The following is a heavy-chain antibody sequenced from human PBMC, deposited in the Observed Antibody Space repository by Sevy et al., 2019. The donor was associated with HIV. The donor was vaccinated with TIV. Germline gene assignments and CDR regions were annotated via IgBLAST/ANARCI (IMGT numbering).Heavy chain of an antibody. Sequence: GGSLRLSCATSGFTFSSYSMHWVRQAPGKGLEWVATISYDGINKHYADSVKGRFTISRDNSKNTVYLEMNSLRNEDTAIYFCANAYSGSYSHSYLYALDVWGQGTTVTVSS. J-gene: IGHJ6*02. CDR2: ISYDGINK. CDR3: ANAYSGSYSHSYLYALDV. V-gene: IGHV3-30-3*01. D-gene: IGHD1-26*01. CDR1: GFTFSSYS.